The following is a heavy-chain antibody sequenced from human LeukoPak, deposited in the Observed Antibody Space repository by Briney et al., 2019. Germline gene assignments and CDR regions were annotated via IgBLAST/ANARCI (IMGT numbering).Heavy chain of an antibody. J-gene: IGHJ4*02. CDR3: ARGGYSYGIDY. CDR1: GYSISSGYN. D-gene: IGHD5-18*01. CDR2: IYHSGST. Sequence: PSETXSLTCAVSGYSISSGYNWGWIRQPPGKGVEWIGSIYHSGSTYYNPSLKTRVTISVDTSKNQFSLKLSSVTAADTAVYYCARGGYSYGIDYWGQGTLVTVSS. V-gene: IGHV4-38-2*01.